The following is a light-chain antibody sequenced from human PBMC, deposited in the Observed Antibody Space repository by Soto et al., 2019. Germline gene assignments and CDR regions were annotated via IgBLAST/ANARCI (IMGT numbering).Light chain of an antibody. Sequence: EIVMTQSPVTLSVSPGERVTLSCRASQSVSSNLAWYQQKPGQAPSLLIYGAFTRATGIPARFSGTGSGKEFTLTISSLQSEDFALYYCQQYNDWPLAFGQGTRWIS. CDR1: QSVSSN. CDR2: GAF. CDR3: QQYNDWPLA. V-gene: IGKV3-15*01. J-gene: IGKJ1*01.